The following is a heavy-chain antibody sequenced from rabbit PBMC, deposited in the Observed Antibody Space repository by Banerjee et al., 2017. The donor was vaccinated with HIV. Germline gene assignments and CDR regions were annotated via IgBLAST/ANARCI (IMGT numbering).Heavy chain of an antibody. CDR2: IYGGSSGIT. Sequence: QEQLEESGGGLVKPGASLTLTCKASGFSFSSSYWICWVRQAPGKGLEWIACIYGGSSGITYYASWAKGRFTISKTSSTTVTLQMTSLTAADTATYFCARAANDYDGYIYGPTRLDLWGQGTLVTVS. D-gene: IGHD6-1*01. V-gene: IGHV1S45*01. J-gene: IGHJ3*01. CDR3: ARAANDYDGYIYGPTRLDL. CDR1: GFSFSSSYW.